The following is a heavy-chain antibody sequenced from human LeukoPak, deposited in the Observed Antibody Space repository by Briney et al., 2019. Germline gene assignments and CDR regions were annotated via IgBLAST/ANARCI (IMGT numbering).Heavy chain of an antibody. CDR3: AKVAGSASPHYYGMDV. V-gene: IGHV3-30*18. D-gene: IGHD3-10*01. J-gene: IGHJ6*02. CDR2: ISYDGSNK. CDR1: GFTFSSYG. Sequence: GGSLRLSCAASGFTFSSYGIHWVRQSPGKGLEGVAVISYDGSNKYYADSVKGRFTISRDISKNTLYLQMNSLRAEDTAVYYCAKVAGSASPHYYGMDVWGQGTTVTASS.